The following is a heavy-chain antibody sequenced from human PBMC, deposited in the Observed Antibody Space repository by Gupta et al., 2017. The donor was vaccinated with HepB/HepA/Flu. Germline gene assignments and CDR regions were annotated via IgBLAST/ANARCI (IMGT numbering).Heavy chain of an antibody. J-gene: IGHJ6*03. V-gene: IGHV3-23*01. CDR2: VGSDMRQ. CDR3: AKDLFFWSGMDV. CDR1: GFSIGGHA. D-gene: IGHD3-3*01. Sequence: QLLESGGDLVQPGGSLRPSCAVYGFSIGGHAMSWDRPTPGKGLEWCSGVGSDMRQHYADSVGGRFTISRDNSENRVFLQMNSLRAEDTGVYYCAKDLFFWSGMDVWGKGTTVTVSS.